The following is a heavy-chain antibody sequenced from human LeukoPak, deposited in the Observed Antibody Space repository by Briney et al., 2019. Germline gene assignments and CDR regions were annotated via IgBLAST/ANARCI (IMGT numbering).Heavy chain of an antibody. CDR2: IKHDGREK. D-gene: IGHD2-2*01. V-gene: IGHV3-7*01. CDR3: ARVRFPADC. J-gene: IGHJ4*02. Sequence: GGSLRLSCVASGFTFETYWMSWVRQAPGKGLEWLANIKHDGREKYYVDSVKGRFTISRDNAKASVYLHMNSLRVEDTAIYYCARVRFPADCWGQGTQVTVSS. CDR1: GFTFETYW.